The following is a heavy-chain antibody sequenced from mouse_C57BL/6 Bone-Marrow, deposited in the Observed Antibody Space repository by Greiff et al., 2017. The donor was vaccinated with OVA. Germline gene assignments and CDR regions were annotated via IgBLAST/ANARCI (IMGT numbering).Heavy chain of an antibody. CDR1: GYTFTSYW. D-gene: IGHD4-1*01. CDR3: ARWDWLAWFAY. Sequence: QVQLQQSGAELAKPGASVKLSCKASGYTFTSYWMHWVKQRPGQGLAWIGYINPSSGYTKYNQKFKDKTTLTADKSSSTAYMQLSSLTYEDAAVYYCARWDWLAWFAYWGQGTLVTVSA. V-gene: IGHV1-7*01. J-gene: IGHJ3*01. CDR2: INPSSGYT.